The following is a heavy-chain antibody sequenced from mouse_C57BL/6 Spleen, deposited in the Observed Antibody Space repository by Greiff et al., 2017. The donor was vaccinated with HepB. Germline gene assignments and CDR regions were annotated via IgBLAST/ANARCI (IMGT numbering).Heavy chain of an antibody. J-gene: IGHJ2*01. CDR2: ISSGGSYT. CDR3: ARQSGTVVATDYFDY. V-gene: IGHV5-6*01. CDR1: GFTFSSYG. Sequence: EVKLVESGGDLVKPGGSLKLSCAASGFTFSSYGMSWVRQTPDKRLEWVATISSGGSYTYYPDSVKGRFTISRDNAKNTLYLQMSSLKSEDTAMYYCARQSGTVVATDYFDYWGQGTTLTVSS. D-gene: IGHD1-1*01.